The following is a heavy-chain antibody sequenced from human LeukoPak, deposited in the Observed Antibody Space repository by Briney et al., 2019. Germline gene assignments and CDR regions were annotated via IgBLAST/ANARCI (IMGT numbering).Heavy chain of an antibody. Sequence: PSETLSLTCTVSGGSISSSSYYWSWIRQPPGKGLEWIGYIYYSGSTNYNPSLKSRVTISVDTSKNQFSLKLSSVTAADTAVYYCARDHSLYYGGNSYAFDIWGQGTMVTVSS. V-gene: IGHV4-61*01. CDR1: GGSISSSSYY. CDR2: IYYSGST. D-gene: IGHD4-23*01. CDR3: ARDHSLYYGGNSYAFDI. J-gene: IGHJ3*02.